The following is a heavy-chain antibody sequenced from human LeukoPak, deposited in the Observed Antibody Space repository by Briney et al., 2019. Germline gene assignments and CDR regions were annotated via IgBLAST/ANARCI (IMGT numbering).Heavy chain of an antibody. V-gene: IGHV3-23*01. Sequence: GESLRLSCVASGFSLTTHAMGWVRQAPGKGRDWVSHISGIGGRTKYSGSVKGRYTISRHHSKNPLYLQTTSQRSEDPGVYCCAREPRSSTSCSDYWGQGTLVTVSS. CDR3: AREPRSSTSCSDY. CDR2: ISGIGGRT. J-gene: IGHJ4*02. CDR1: GFSLTTHA. D-gene: IGHD2-2*01.